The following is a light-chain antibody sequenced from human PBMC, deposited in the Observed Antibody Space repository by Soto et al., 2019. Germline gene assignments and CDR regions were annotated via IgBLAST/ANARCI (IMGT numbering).Light chain of an antibody. J-gene: IGLJ2*01. Sequence: QSVLTQPPSASGSPGRSVTFSCIGTSSDVGAYNYVSWYQQHPGKAPKLMIYEVSKRPSGVPDRFSGSKSANTASLTVSGLQAEDEADYYCSSFAGSSNVIFGGGTKLTVL. CDR2: EVS. CDR3: SSFAGSSNVI. V-gene: IGLV2-8*01. CDR1: SSDVGAYNY.